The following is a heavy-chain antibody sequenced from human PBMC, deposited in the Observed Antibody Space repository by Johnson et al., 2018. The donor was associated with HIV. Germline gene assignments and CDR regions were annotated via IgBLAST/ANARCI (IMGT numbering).Heavy chain of an antibody. CDR2: ISYDGSNK. CDR1: GFTFSSYG. D-gene: IGHD1-26*01. V-gene: IGHV3-30*18. J-gene: IGHJ3*02. CDR3: ANGEGGSFFLAFDI. Sequence: LVESGGGVVQPGRSLRLSCAASGFTFSSYGMHWVRQAPGKGLEWVAVISYDGSNKYYADAVKGRFTISRDNSKNTLYLHINTLRPEDTAVYYCANGEGGSFFLAFDIWGQGTMVTVSS.